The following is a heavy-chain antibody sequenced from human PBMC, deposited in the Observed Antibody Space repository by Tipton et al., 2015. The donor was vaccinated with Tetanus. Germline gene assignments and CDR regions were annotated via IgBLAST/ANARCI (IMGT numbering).Heavy chain of an antibody. V-gene: IGHV3-11*01. Sequence: GSLRLSCAASGLSFSDYFMGWVRQAPGKGLEWVAYISASGHPIFYTDSVKGRFTISTDNTKNHLYLQMNSLRVEDTGLYFCARDNYDSKDFSDYWGQGTLITVSS. J-gene: IGHJ4*02. CDR1: GLSFSDYF. CDR3: ARDNYDSKDFSDY. CDR2: ISASGHPI. D-gene: IGHD3-3*01.